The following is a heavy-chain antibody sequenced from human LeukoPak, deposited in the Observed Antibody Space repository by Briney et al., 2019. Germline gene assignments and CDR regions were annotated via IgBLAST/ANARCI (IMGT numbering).Heavy chain of an antibody. J-gene: IGHJ6*02. V-gene: IGHV1-69*05. CDR3: AGFGWELLYAGQYGMDV. CDR1: GGTFSSYA. D-gene: IGHD1-26*01. CDR2: IIPIFGTA. Sequence: GASVKVSCKASGGTFSSYAISWVRQAPGQGLEWMGGIIPIFGTANYAQKLQGRVTMTTDTSTSTAYMELRSLRSDDTAVYYCAGFGWELLYAGQYGMDVWGQGTTVTVSS.